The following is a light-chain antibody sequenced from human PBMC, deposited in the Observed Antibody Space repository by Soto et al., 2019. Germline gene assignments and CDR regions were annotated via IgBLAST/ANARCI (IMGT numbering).Light chain of an antibody. V-gene: IGKV1-39*01. CDR2: AAS. J-gene: IGKJ4*01. CDR1: QSIANY. CDR3: QQSFSPPLT. Sequence: DIQMTQSPSSLSASVGDRVTITCRASQSIANYLNWYQQKPGTAPKLLIFAASSLQSGGPSRLSGSGYGTDFSFTISRLQLPEFATYYGQQSFSPPLTFCGGTKLDIK.